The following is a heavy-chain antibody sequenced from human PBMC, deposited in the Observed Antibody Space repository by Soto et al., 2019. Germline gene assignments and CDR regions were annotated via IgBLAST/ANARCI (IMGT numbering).Heavy chain of an antibody. V-gene: IGHV3-23*01. D-gene: IGHD6-19*01. CDR1: GFTFSSYA. CDR3: AKDLGWGSVPNDY. Sequence: EVQLLESGGGLVQPGGSLRLSCAASGFTFSSYAMSWVRQAPGKGLEWVSAISGSGGSTYYADSVKGRFTISRDNSKNTLYLTMNSLRAEDSAVYYCAKDLGWGSVPNDYWGQGTLVTVSS. CDR2: ISGSGGST. J-gene: IGHJ4*02.